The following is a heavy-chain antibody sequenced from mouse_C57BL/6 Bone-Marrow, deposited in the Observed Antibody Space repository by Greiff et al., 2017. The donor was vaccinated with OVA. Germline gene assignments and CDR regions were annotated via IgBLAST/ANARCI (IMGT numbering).Heavy chain of an antibody. J-gene: IGHJ2*01. D-gene: IGHD1-1*01. Sequence: EVQLVESGGDLVKPGGSLKLSCAASGFTFSSYGMSWVRQTPDKRLEWVATISSGGSYTYYPDSVKGRFTIDRENAKNTLYLQMSSLKSEDTAMYYCARKNYGSSHYFDYWGQGTTLTVSS. V-gene: IGHV5-6*01. CDR1: GFTFSSYG. CDR2: ISSGGSYT. CDR3: ARKNYGSSHYFDY.